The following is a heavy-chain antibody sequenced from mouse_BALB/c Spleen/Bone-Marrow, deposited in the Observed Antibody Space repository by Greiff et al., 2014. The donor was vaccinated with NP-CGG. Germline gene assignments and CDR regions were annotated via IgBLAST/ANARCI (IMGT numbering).Heavy chain of an antibody. V-gene: IGHV1S29*02. CDR3: ARELGGAY. J-gene: IGHJ3*01. D-gene: IGHD4-1*01. CDR2: TYPYNGGTGGT. Sequence: EVQLQQSGPELVKPGASVEISCKASGYTFTDYNMHWVKQSHGKSLEWIGYTYPYNGGTGGTGYNQKFKSKAILTVDKSSSTAYMELRSLTSEDSAVYYCARELGGAYWGQGTLVTVSA. CDR1: GYTFTDYN.